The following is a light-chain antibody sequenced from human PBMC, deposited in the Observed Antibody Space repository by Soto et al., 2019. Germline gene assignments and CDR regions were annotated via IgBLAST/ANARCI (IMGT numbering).Light chain of an antibody. Sequence: QSALTQPRSVSGSPGQSVTISCTGTSSDVGGYNYLSWYQQHPGKAPKFMIYDVSKPPSGVPDRFSGSKSGNTASLTISGLQAEDEADYYCCSYAGSYTGVFGTGTKLTVL. CDR3: CSYAGSYTGV. CDR1: SSDVGGYNY. CDR2: DVS. V-gene: IGLV2-11*01. J-gene: IGLJ1*01.